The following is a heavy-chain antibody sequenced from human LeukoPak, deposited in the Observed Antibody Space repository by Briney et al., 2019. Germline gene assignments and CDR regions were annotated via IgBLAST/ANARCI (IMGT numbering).Heavy chain of an antibody. CDR2: TYYSGST. J-gene: IGHJ6*03. V-gene: IGHV4-59*11. Sequence: PSETLSLTCTVSGGSISSHYWSWIRQPPGKGLEWIGYTYYSGSTNYNPSLKSRVTISVDTSKNQFSLKLSSVTAADTAVYYCARAPYYYMDVWGKGTTVTVSS. CDR1: GGSISSHY. CDR3: ARAPYYYMDV.